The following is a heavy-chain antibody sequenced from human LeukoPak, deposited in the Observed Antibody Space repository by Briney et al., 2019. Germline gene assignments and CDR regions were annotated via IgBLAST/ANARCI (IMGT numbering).Heavy chain of an antibody. Sequence: ASVKVSCKASGYTLTSYYMHWVRQAPGQGLEWMGIINPSGGSTSYAQKFQGRVTMTRDTSTSTVYMELSSLRSEDTAVYYCARVARRGNAYYYDSSGLPHWGQGTLVTVSS. CDR1: GYTLTSYY. CDR3: ARVARRGNAYYYDSSGLPH. J-gene: IGHJ4*02. CDR2: INPSGGST. V-gene: IGHV1-46*01. D-gene: IGHD3-22*01.